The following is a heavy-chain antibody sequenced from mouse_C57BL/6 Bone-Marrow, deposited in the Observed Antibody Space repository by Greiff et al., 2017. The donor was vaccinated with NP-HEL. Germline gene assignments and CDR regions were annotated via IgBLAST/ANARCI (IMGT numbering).Heavy chain of an antibody. V-gene: IGHV1-69*01. CDR3: ARFALSYAMDY. J-gene: IGHJ4*01. Sequence: QVQLQQPGAELVMPGALVKLSCKASGYTFTSYWMHWVKQRPGQGLEWIGEIDPSDSYTNYNQKFKGKSTLTVDKSSSTAYMQLSSLTSEDSAVYYCARFALSYAMDYWGQGTSVTVSS. CDR2: IDPSDSYT. CDR1: GYTFTSYW.